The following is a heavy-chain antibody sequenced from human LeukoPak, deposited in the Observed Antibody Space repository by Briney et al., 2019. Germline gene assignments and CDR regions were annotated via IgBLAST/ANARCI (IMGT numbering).Heavy chain of an antibody. V-gene: IGHV4-30-2*01. CDR1: GGSISSGGYS. Sequence: PSETLSLTCAVSGGSISSGGYSWSWIRQPPGKGLEWIGYIYHSGSTYYNPSLKSRVTISVDTSKNQFSLKLSSVTAADTAVYYCARGPYAYVWGSYRYNYFDYWGQGTLVTVSS. CDR3: ARGPYAYVWGSYRYNYFDY. D-gene: IGHD3-16*02. CDR2: IYHSGST. J-gene: IGHJ4*02.